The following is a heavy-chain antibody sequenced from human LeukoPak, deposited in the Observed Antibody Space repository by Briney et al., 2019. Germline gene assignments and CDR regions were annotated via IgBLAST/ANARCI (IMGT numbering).Heavy chain of an antibody. CDR3: ASLHDFWSPFDP. J-gene: IGHJ5*02. D-gene: IGHD3-3*01. CDR2: IYYSGST. CDR1: GGSISSYY. V-gene: IGHV4-59*01. Sequence: SETLSLTCTVSGGSISSYYWSWIRQPPGKGLEWIGYIYYSGSTNYNPSLKSRVTISVDTSKNRFSLKLSSVTAADTAVYYCASLHDFWSPFDPWGQGTLVTVSS.